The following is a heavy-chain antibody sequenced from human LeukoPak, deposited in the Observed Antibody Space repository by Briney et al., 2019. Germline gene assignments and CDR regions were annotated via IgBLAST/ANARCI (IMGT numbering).Heavy chain of an antibody. D-gene: IGHD3-10*01. Sequence: GESLKISCKGSGYSFTSYWSGWVRQMPGKGLEWMGIIYPGDSYTRYSPSFQGQVSLSAAKSNSTAYLQWSSLKASDTAMYYCARQWAGGSGSYNWGQGTLVTVSS. CDR1: GYSFTSYW. CDR2: IYPGDSYT. V-gene: IGHV5-51*02. J-gene: IGHJ4*02. CDR3: ARQWAGGSGSYN.